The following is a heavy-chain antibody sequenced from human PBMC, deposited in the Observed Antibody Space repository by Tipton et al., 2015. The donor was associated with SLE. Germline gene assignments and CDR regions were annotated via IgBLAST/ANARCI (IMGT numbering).Heavy chain of an antibody. Sequence: TLSLTCTVSGGSISSYYWSWIRQPPGKGLEWIGYIYYSGSTNYNPSPKSRVTISVDTSKNQFSLKLSSVTAADTAVYYCAREPVYYYYYMDVWGKGTTVTVSS. J-gene: IGHJ6*03. CDR3: AREPVYYYYYMDV. CDR2: IYYSGST. CDR1: GGSISSYY. V-gene: IGHV4-59*01.